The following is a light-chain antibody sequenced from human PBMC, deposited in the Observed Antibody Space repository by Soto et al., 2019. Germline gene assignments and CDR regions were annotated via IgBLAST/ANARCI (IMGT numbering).Light chain of an antibody. CDR3: FSYAGSRRV. CDR2: EVS. Sequence: QSALTQPASVSGSLGQSITISCTGTSSDVGSYNLVSWYQQHPGKAPKLMIYEVSKRPSGVSNRFSGSKSGNTASLTISGLQADDEADYYCFSYAGSRRVFGTGTKLTVL. V-gene: IGLV2-23*02. CDR1: SSDVGSYNL. J-gene: IGLJ1*01.